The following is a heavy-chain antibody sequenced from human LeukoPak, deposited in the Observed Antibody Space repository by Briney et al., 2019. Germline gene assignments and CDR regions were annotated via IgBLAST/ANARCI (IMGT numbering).Heavy chain of an antibody. Sequence: PGGSLRLSCAASGFTFSSYAMSWVRQAPGKGLEWVSAISGSGGSTYYADSVKGRFTISRDNSKNTLYLQMNSLRAEDTAVYYCAKGTEWFPSSTSSDLRYWGQGTLVTVSS. CDR1: GFTFSSYA. J-gene: IGHJ4*02. CDR2: ISGSGGST. V-gene: IGHV3-23*01. D-gene: IGHD2-2*01. CDR3: AKGTEWFPSSTSSDLRY.